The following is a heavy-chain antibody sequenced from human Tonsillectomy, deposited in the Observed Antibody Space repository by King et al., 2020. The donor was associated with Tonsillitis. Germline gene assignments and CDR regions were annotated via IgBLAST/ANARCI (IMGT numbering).Heavy chain of an antibody. D-gene: IGHD5-24*01. V-gene: IGHV3-73*02. CDR3: SELRMDV. J-gene: IGHJ6*02. CDR2: IRSKANNYAT. CDR1: GFAFSGSA. Sequence: VQLVESGGGLVQPGGSLKLSCAASGFAFSGSALHWVRQASGKGLEWVGRIRSKANNYATVYAASVRGRFTISRDDSKNTAYLQMNSLKTEDTAVYYCSELRMDVWGQGTTVTVSS.